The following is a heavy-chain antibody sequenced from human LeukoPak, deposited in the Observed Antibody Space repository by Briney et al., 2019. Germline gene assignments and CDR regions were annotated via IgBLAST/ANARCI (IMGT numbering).Heavy chain of an antibody. CDR2: ISGSSGGT. Sequence: GGSLRLSCAASGFTFDDYGMSWVRQAPGKGLEWVSAISGSSGGTYYADSVKGRFTISRDNSKNTLYLQMNSLRADDTAVYYCAKIAASGTNYWGQGTLVTVSS. CDR1: GFTFDDYG. J-gene: IGHJ4*02. CDR3: AKIAASGTNY. V-gene: IGHV3-23*01. D-gene: IGHD6-13*01.